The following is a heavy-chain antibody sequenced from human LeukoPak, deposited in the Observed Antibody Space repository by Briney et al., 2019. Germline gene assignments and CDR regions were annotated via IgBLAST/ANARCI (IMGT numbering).Heavy chain of an antibody. CDR3: AKPFPQYTYGPFGY. V-gene: IGHV3-23*01. CDR2: ISRSGDST. Sequence: AISRSGDSTYYAGSVQGRFTISRDNSKNTLYLQMNTLRDEDTAIYYCAKPFPQYTYGPFGYWGQGTLVTVSS. D-gene: IGHD5-18*01. J-gene: IGHJ4*02.